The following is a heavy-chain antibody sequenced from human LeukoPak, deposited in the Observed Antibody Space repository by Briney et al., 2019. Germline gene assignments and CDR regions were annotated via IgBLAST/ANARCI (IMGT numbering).Heavy chain of an antibody. V-gene: IGHV1-2*02. CDR3: ARAIKASYTAMVRAHDAFDI. CDR2: INPNSGGT. D-gene: IGHD5-18*01. Sequence: GASVKVSCKAFGYTFTGYYMHWVRQAPGQGLEWMGWINPNSGGTNYAQKFQGRVTMTRDTSISTAYMELSRLRSDDTAVYYCARAIKASYTAMVRAHDAFDIWGQGTMVTVSS. CDR1: GYTFTGYY. J-gene: IGHJ3*02.